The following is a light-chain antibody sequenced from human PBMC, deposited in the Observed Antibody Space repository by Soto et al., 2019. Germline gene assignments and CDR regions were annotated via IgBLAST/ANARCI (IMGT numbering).Light chain of an antibody. Sequence: DIVMTQTPLSLSVTPGQPASFSCRSSQSLLHTDGKTYLYWYVQKPGQPPQLLIHEVSDRFSGVPDRFSGRGSETDFTLKISRVEAEDVGVYYCMQSIQNPRVFGQGTRLEIK. J-gene: IGKJ5*01. CDR1: QSLLHTDGKTY. CDR2: EVS. CDR3: MQSIQNPRV. V-gene: IGKV2D-29*01.